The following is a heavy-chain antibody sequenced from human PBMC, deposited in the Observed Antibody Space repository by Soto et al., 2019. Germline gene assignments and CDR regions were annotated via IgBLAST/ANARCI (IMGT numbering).Heavy chain of an antibody. CDR2: IWYDGSNK. V-gene: IGHV3-33*01. J-gene: IGHJ4*02. CDR3: ARDRRYYGSGSYFGNY. Sequence: QVQLVESGGGVVQPGRSLRLSCAASGFTFSSYGMHWVRQAPGKGLEWVAVIWYDGSNKYYADSVKGRFTISRDNSKNTLYLKMNSLRAEDTAVYYCARDRRYYGSGSYFGNYWGQGTLVTVSS. CDR1: GFTFSSYG. D-gene: IGHD3-10*01.